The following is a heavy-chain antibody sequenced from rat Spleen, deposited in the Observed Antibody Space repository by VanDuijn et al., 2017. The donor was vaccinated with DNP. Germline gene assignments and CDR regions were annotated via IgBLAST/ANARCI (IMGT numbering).Heavy chain of an antibody. CDR1: GFSLSSFP. V-gene: IGHV5-46*01. D-gene: IGHD5-1*01. CDR2: ISPSGDST. Sequence: EVQLVESGGGLVQPGRSMKLSCAASGFSLSSFPMAWVRQAPMKGLEWVATISPSGDSTYYRDSVKGRFTVSRDNAKRSLYLQMDSLRSEDTATYYCARRTNWIYWFFDLWGPGTKVTVSS. J-gene: IGHJ1*01. CDR3: ARRTNWIYWFFDL.